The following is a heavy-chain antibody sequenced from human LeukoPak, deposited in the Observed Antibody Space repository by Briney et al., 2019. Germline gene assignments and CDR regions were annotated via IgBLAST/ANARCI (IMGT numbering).Heavy chain of an antibody. D-gene: IGHD5-24*01. CDR2: ISYDGSNK. CDR3: ARDKQRDGYNAEFDY. V-gene: IGHV3-30*04. CDR1: GFTFSGYA. J-gene: IGHJ4*02. Sequence: GGSLRLSCAASGFTFSGYAMHWVRQAPGKGLEWVAVISYDGSNKYYADSVKGRFTISRDNSKNTLYLQMNSLRAEDTAVYYCARDKQRDGYNAEFDYWGQGTLVTVSS.